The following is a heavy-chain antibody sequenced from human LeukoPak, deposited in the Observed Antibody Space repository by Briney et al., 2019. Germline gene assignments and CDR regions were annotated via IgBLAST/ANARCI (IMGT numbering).Heavy chain of an antibody. V-gene: IGHV3-48*03. CDR3: ARVSRAWSRFKAADY. CDR1: GFTFSSYE. CDR2: ISSSGSTI. Sequence: QPGGSLRLSCAASGFTFSSYEMNWVRQAPGKGLEWVSYISSSGSTIYYADSVKGRFTISRDNAKNSLYLQMNSLRAEDTAVYYCARVSRAWSRFKAADYWGQGTLVTVSS. J-gene: IGHJ4*02. D-gene: IGHD3-3*01.